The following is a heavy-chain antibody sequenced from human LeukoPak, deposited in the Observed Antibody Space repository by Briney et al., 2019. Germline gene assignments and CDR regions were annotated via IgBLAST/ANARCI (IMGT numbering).Heavy chain of an antibody. J-gene: IGHJ6*03. D-gene: IGHD4-17*01. CDR2: ISTSSSYI. Sequence: GGSLRLSCAASGFTFSNYGMNWVRQAPGKGLEWVSSISTSSSYIYYADSVKGRFTISRDNAKNSLYLQMNSLRAEDTAVYYCARSYGDYEGLYYFYYMDVWGKGTTVTVSS. CDR1: GFTFSNYG. CDR3: ARSYGDYEGLYYFYYMDV. V-gene: IGHV3-21*01.